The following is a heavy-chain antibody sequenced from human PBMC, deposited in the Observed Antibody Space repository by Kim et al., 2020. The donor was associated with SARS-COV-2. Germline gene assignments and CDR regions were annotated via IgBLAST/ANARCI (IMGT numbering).Heavy chain of an antibody. CDR1: GYTFSSYG. J-gene: IGHJ6*02. CDR2: ISAYDGNT. CDR3: ARESLGYYYDTTGYSRAGMDV. Sequence: ASVKVSCKASGYTFSSYGFSWVRQAPGQGFEWVGWISAYDGNTNYAQMLQGRVTMTTDTSASTAYLELRSLRSDDTAVYFCARESLGYYYDTTGYSRAGMDVWGQGTTVTVSS. V-gene: IGHV1-18*01. D-gene: IGHD3-22*01.